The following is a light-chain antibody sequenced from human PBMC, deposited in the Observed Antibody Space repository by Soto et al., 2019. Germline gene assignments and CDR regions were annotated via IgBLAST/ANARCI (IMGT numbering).Light chain of an antibody. CDR3: QQYGRSPPLI. CDR1: QSASSNY. Sequence: EIVLTQSPGTLSLSPGERATLSCRASQSASSNYLAGYQQKPGQAPRLLIYAASTRATGIPERFSGSGSVTDFTLTISILEPEDFAVYSCQQYGRSPPLIFGGGTNVEIK. J-gene: IGKJ4*01. CDR2: AAS. V-gene: IGKV3-20*01.